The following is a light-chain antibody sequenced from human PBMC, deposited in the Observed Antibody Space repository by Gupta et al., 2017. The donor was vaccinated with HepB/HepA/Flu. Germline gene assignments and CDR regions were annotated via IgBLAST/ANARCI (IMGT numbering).Light chain of an antibody. V-gene: IGLV3-19*01. CDR1: RLRRYY. J-gene: IGLJ1*01. Sequence: SSELTQDPAVSVALGQTVRVTCQGDRLRRYYATWYQQKPGQAPVLVIYGKNSRTSGIPDRFSGSSSGNTASLTITGAQAEDEADYYCHSRDRSGKHHVFGTGTKVTVL. CDR2: GKN. CDR3: HSRDRSGKHHV.